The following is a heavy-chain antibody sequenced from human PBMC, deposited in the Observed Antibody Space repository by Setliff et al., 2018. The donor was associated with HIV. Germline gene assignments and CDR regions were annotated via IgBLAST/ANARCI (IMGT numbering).Heavy chain of an antibody. J-gene: IGHJ4*02. D-gene: IGHD5-18*01. Sequence: PSETLSLTCSVSGDSVSSGGFYWSWIRQRPDKGLEWIGHLFYSGTTYYSPSLKSRVIISRDTSENQFSLQLSSVTAADTAIYYCARTRGYTYGYIDYWGQGTLVTVSS. CDR3: ARTRGYTYGYIDY. V-gene: IGHV4-31*03. CDR1: GDSVSSGGFY. CDR2: LFYSGTT.